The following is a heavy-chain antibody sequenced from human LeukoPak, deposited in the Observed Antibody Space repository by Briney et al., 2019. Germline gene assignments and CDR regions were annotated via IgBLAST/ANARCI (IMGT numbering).Heavy chain of an antibody. J-gene: IGHJ4*02. CDR3: ARILCSGGSCYSRYFDY. D-gene: IGHD2-15*01. V-gene: IGHV4-59*01. CDR1: GGSISSYY. Sequence: SETLSLTCTVSGGSISSYYWSWIRQPPGKGLEWIGYIYYSGSTNYNPSLKSRVTISVDTSKNQFSLKLSSVTAADTAAYYCARILCSGGSCYSRYFDYWGQGTLVTVSS. CDR2: IYYSGST.